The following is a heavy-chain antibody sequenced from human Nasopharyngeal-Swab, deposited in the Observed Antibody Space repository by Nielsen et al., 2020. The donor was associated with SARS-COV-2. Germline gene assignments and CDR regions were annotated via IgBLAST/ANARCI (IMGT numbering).Heavy chain of an antibody. CDR1: GFTFSSDS. CDR3: TRAGSFRHDY. CDR2: ISSSSSYI. J-gene: IGHJ4*02. D-gene: IGHD6-13*01. V-gene: IGHV3-21*01. Sequence: GESLKISCAASGFTFSSDSMNWVRQAPGKGLEWVSSISSSSSYIYYADSVKGRFTISRDNAKNSLYLQMNSLRAEDTAVYYCTRAGSFRHDYWGQGTLVTVSS.